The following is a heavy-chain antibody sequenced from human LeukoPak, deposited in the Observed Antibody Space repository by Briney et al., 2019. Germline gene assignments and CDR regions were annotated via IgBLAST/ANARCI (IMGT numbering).Heavy chain of an antibody. J-gene: IGHJ6*02. CDR3: ARDKRPRTYYDFWSGYEGYYYGMDV. Sequence: GASVKVSCKASGFTFTSYDINWVRQASGQGLEWMGWMNPNSGNTGYAQKFQGRVTMTRDTSTSTVYMELSSLRSEDTAVYYCARDKRPRTYYDFWSGYEGYYYGMDVWGQGTTVTVSS. V-gene: IGHV1-8*01. CDR1: GFTFTSYD. CDR2: MNPNSGNT. D-gene: IGHD3-3*01.